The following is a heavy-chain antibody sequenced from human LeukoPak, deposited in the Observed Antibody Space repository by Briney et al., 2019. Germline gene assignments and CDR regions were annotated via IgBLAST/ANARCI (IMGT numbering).Heavy chain of an antibody. J-gene: IGHJ3*02. CDR1: GGSISSYY. CDR2: IYYSGST. D-gene: IGHD5-12*01. CDR3: ARDRIGSGYHGGDAFDI. Sequence: PSETLSLTCTVSGGSISSYYWSWIRQPPGKGLEWIGYIYYSGSTNYKPSLKSRVSISVDTSKNQFSLKLTSVTAADTAVYYCARDRIGSGYHGGDAFDIWGQGVMVTVSS. V-gene: IGHV4-59*01.